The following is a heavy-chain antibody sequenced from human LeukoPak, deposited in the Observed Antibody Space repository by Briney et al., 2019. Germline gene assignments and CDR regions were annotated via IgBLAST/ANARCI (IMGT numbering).Heavy chain of an antibody. CDR1: GAIFSNYD. J-gene: IGHJ5*02. V-gene: IGHV3-13*01. Sequence: GGSLRLSCAASGAIFSNYDMHWVRQAAGKGLEWVSGIGTAGDTYYPGSVKGRFTISRENAKNSLYLHMNSLSAGDTAMYYCASSPAYSSSWYAIDTWGQGTLVTVSS. D-gene: IGHD6-13*01. CDR3: ASSPAYSSSWYAIDT. CDR2: IGTAGDT.